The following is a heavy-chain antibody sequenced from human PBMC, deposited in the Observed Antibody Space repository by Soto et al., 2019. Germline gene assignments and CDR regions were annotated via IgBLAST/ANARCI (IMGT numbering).Heavy chain of an antibody. J-gene: IGHJ6*02. CDR2: ISYDGRTT. V-gene: IGHV3-30*04. CDR3: VRGRASTTVYALDV. CDR1: GFTFSRHA. D-gene: IGHD2-2*01. Sequence: PGGSLRLSCSASGFTFSRHAMHWVRQSPGKGLEWVVYISYDGRTTHYSKSVRGRFTISGDNSKNTLHLQMSSLRTEDTALYYCVRGRASTTVYALDVWRQGISFTVSS.